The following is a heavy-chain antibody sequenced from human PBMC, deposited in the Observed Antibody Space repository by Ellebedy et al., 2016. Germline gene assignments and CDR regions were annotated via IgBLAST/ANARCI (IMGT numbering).Heavy chain of an antibody. V-gene: IGHV3-30*03. CDR1: RLTLSTRV. J-gene: IGHJ6*02. CDR3: ARDLVTMALRFYYFGMDV. CDR2: IAPGENIQ. D-gene: IGHD3-10*01. Sequence: GESLKISXTGSRLTLSTRVMHSVRQAPVKGLEWVAVIAPGENIQNYVDSVKGRFTISRDNAKNSLYLQMDSLRAEDTAVYYCARDLVTMALRFYYFGMDVWGQGTTVTVSS.